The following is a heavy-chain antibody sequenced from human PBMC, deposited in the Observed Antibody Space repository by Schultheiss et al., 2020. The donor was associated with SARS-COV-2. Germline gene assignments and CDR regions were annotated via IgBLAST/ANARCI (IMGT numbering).Heavy chain of an antibody. CDR1: GGSISSYY. Sequence: SETLSLTCTVSGGSISSYYWSWIRQPPGKGLEWIGEINHSGSTNYNPSLKSRVTISVDTSKNQFSLKLSSVTAADTAVYYCARVSANFGYYYYMDVWGKGTTVTVSS. V-gene: IGHV4-34*01. CDR3: ARVSANFGYYYYMDV. J-gene: IGHJ6*03. CDR2: INHSGST. D-gene: IGHD3-3*01.